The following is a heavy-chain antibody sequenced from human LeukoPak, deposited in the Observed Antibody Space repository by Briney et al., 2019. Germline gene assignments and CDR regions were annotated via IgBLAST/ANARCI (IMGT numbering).Heavy chain of an antibody. Sequence: ASVNIFGTGCEYTLKELSMDWVRRPPGRGLEWMGGFDPEDGETIYAQKFQGRVTMTEDTSTDTAYMELSSLRSEDTAVYYCARDRGRYSSSWYLFDYWGQGTLVTVSS. D-gene: IGHD6-13*01. CDR1: EYTLKELS. CDR2: FDPEDGET. V-gene: IGHV1-24*01. CDR3: ARDRGRYSSSWYLFDY. J-gene: IGHJ4*02.